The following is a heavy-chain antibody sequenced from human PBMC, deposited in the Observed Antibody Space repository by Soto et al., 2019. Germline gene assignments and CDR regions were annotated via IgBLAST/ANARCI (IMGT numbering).Heavy chain of an antibody. J-gene: IGHJ6*02. CDR2: INHSGST. V-gene: IGHV4-34*01. D-gene: IGHD3-10*01. Sequence: SETLSLTCAVYGGSFSGYYWSWIRQPPGKGLEWIGEINHSGSTNYNPSLKSRVTISVETSKNQFSLKLSSVTAADTAVYYCARAVGAFPPYYYCYDMDVWGQGTTVTVSS. CDR3: ARAVGAFPPYYYCYDMDV. CDR1: GGSFSGYY.